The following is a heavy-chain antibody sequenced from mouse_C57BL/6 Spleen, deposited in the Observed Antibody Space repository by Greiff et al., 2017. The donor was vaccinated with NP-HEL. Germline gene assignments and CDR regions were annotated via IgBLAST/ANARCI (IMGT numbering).Heavy chain of an antibody. CDR1: GYTFTSYW. CDR3: ARGGGVYAMDY. J-gene: IGHJ4*01. V-gene: IGHV1-52*01. Sequence: QVHVKQPGAELVRPGSSVKLSCKASGYTFTSYWMHWVKQRPIQGLEWIGNIDPSDSEPHYNQKFKDKATLTVDKSSSTAYMQRSSLTSEDSAVYYCARGGGVYAMDYWGQGTSVTVSS. CDR2: IDPSDSEP.